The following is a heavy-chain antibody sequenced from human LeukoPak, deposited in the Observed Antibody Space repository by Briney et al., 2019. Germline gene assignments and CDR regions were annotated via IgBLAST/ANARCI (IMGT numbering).Heavy chain of an antibody. CDR2: SNPDGST. V-gene: IGHV4-34*01. Sequence: SETLSLACAVSGVSFTFYSWTWIRQPPGKGLEWIGESNPDGSTNYNPSLKSRVSISVDTSKSQFSLNLSSVTVADTAAYYCARGNPTINMAWGNAFDIWGRGTTVTVSS. CDR1: GVSFTFYS. D-gene: IGHD3-10*01. J-gene: IGHJ3*02. CDR3: ARGNPTINMAWGNAFDI.